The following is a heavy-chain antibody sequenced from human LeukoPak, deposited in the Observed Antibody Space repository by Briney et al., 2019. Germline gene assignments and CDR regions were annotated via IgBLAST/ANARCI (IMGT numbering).Heavy chain of an antibody. V-gene: IGHV4-59*12. D-gene: IGHD6-19*01. Sequence: SETLSLTCTVSGGSISSYYWSWIRQPPGKGLEWIGSIYYSGSTYYNPSLKSRVTISVDTSKNQFSLKLSSVSAADTAVYYCARASSGWGLYWGQGTLVTVSS. J-gene: IGHJ4*02. CDR2: IYYSGST. CDR3: ARASSGWGLY. CDR1: GGSISSYY.